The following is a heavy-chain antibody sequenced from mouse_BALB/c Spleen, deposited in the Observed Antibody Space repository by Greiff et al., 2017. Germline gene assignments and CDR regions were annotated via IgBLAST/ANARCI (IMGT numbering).Heavy chain of an antibody. CDR1: GYSITSGYY. D-gene: IGHD1-1*01. V-gene: IGHV3-6*02. CDR2: ISYDGSN. CDR3: ARDPYVGAMDY. J-gene: IGHJ4*01. Sequence: DVKLQESGPGLVKPSQSLSLTCSVTGYSITSGYYWNWIRQFPGNKLEWMGYISYDGSNNYNPSLKNRISITRDTSKNQFFLKLNSVTTEDTATYYCARDPYVGAMDYWGQGTSVTVSS.